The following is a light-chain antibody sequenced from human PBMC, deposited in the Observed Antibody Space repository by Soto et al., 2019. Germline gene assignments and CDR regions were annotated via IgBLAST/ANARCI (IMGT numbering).Light chain of an antibody. CDR2: GAS. CDR1: ETIRGL. V-gene: IGKV3-15*01. J-gene: IGKJ1*01. Sequence: EIVLTQSPDTLSLSPGERPTLSCRASETIRGLLAWYQQRPGQPPRLLIYGASTRATGIPARFSGSGSGTEFTLTISSLQSEDFAIYYCQQYNTWLPWTFGQGTKVDIK. CDR3: QQYNTWLPWT.